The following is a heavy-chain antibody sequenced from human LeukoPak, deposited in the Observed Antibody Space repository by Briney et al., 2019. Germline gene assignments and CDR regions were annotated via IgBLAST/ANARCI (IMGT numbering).Heavy chain of an antibody. V-gene: IGHV4-59*01. CDR1: GGSINNLF. D-gene: IGHD3-16*01. CDR3: AREGPLGNYYDY. CDR2: FSYSGGT. Sequence: SETLSLPCTVSGGSINNLFWTWIRQPPGKGLEWIGYFSYSGGTTYNPSLKSRVTISIDTSKNQFSLNLNSVTAADTAVYYCAREGPLGNYYDYWGPGTLVTVSS. J-gene: IGHJ4*02.